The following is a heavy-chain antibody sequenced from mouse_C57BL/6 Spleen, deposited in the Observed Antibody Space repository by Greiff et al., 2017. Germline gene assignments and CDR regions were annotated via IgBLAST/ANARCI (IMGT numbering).Heavy chain of an antibody. Sequence: VKLQESGAELVKPGASVKLSCTASGYTFTEYTIHWVKHRSGQGLEWIGWFYPGSGSIKYNEKFKDKATLTADNSSSTVYMELSRLTSEDSAVYFCARHEVDYYGSSFDYWGQGTTLTVSS. V-gene: IGHV1-62-2*01. CDR1: GYTFTEYT. CDR2: FYPGSGSI. CDR3: ARHEVDYYGSSFDY. J-gene: IGHJ2*01. D-gene: IGHD1-1*01.